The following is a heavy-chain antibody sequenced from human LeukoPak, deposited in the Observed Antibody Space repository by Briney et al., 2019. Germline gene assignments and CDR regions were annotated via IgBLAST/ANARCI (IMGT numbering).Heavy chain of an antibody. J-gene: IGHJ4*02. V-gene: IGHV4-61*09. CDR1: GGSISSGSYY. D-gene: IGHD3-22*01. CDR2: IYTSGST. Sequence: SQTLSLTCTVSGGSISSGSYYWSWIRQPAGKGLEWIGHIYTSGSTNYNPSLKSRLTISVDTSKNQFSLKLSSVTAADTAVYYCARIVVVITEHFDYWGQGTLVTVSS. CDR3: ARIVVVITEHFDY.